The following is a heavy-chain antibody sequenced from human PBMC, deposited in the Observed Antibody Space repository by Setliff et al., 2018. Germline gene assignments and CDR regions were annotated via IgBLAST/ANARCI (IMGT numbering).Heavy chain of an antibody. D-gene: IGHD2-15*01. CDR2: ISYDGSRK. CDR1: GFSFSSYG. J-gene: IGHJ4*02. CDR3: ARTCSGSGCYAGLES. V-gene: IGHV3-30*03. Sequence: GGSLRLSCEGPGFSFSSYGLHWVRQTPGKGLEWVAVISYDGSRKLHADSVKGRFTISRDNSKKTLYLQMNSLRGDDTAVYYCARTCSGSGCYAGLESWGQGTPVTVSS.